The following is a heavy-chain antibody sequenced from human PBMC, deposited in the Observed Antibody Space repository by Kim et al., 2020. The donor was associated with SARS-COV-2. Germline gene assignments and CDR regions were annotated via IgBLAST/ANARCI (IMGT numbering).Heavy chain of an antibody. D-gene: IGHD3-22*01. Sequence: GSLRLSCAASGFTFSTYAMHWVRQPPGKGLEWVAVISYDETNKYYADSVKGRFTISRDNSKNTVYLQMNRLRAEDTAVYFCAREEEYYFDNRGVDYWGQ. CDR3: AREEEYYFDNRGVDY. CDR2: ISYDETNK. V-gene: IGHV3-33*05. CDR1: GFTFSTYA. J-gene: IGHJ4*02.